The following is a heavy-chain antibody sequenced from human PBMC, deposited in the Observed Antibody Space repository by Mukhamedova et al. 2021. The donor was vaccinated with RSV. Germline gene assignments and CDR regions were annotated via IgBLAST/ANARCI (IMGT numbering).Heavy chain of an antibody. V-gene: IGHV3-33*01. CDR3: ARDQGVAGLDY. J-gene: IGHJ4*02. D-gene: IGHD6-19*01. CDR2: IWYDGSNK. Sequence: GLEWVAVIWYDGSNKYYADSVKGRFTISRDNSKNTLYLQMNSPRAEDTAVYYCARDQGVAGLDYWGQGTLVTGSS.